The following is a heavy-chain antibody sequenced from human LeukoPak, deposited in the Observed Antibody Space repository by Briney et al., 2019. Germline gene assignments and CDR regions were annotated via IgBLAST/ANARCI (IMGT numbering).Heavy chain of an antibody. Sequence: ASVKVSCKASGYTFTDYYMHWVRQAPGQGLEWMGWINPNSGGTNYAQKFQGRVTMTRDTSISTAYMELSRLRSDDTAVYYCARVYGDHYGSGSYYQRRWFDPWGQGTLVTVSS. CDR3: ARVYGDHYGSGSYYQRRWFDP. J-gene: IGHJ5*02. CDR1: GYTFTDYY. CDR2: INPNSGGT. D-gene: IGHD3-10*01. V-gene: IGHV1-2*02.